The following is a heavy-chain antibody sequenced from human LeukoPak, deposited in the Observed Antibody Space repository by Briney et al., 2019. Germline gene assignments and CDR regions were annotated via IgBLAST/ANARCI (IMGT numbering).Heavy chain of an antibody. CDR2: IDWDDDK. D-gene: IGHD3-10*01. Sequence: SGPTLVNPTQTLTLTCTFSGFSLSTSGMRVSWIRQPPGKALEWLARIDWDDDKFYSISLKTRLTISKDTSKNQVVLTMTNMDPVDTATYYCARTLPFYGSGSQPFDYWGQGTLVTVSS. V-gene: IGHV2-70*04. CDR1: GFSLSTSGMR. J-gene: IGHJ4*02. CDR3: ARTLPFYGSGSQPFDY.